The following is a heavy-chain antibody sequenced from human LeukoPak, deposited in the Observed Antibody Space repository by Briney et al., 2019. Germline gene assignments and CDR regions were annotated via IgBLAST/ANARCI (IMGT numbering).Heavy chain of an antibody. J-gene: IGHJ4*02. V-gene: IGHV3-33*01. Sequence: GGSLRLSCAASGFSFSDYGMHWVRQAPGKGLEWVSVIWSDGITAFYVDSVKGRFTTSRDNSKNTLFPHMNSVRAEDTAMYYCARGLQHPNFWGQGTLVTVSS. CDR1: GFSFSDYG. CDR3: ARGLQHPNF. CDR2: IWSDGITA. D-gene: IGHD2-21*02.